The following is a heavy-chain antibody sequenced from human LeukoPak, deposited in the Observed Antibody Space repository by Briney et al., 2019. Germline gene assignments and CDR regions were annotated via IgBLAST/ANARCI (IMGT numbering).Heavy chain of an antibody. V-gene: IGHV4-59*08. CDR2: IYYSGST. D-gene: IGHD6-19*01. CDR1: GGSISSYY. CDR3: ARGRQWLDHDAFDI. J-gene: IGHJ3*02. Sequence: SETLSLTCTVSGGSISSYYWSWIRQPPGEGLEWIGYIYYSGSTNYNPSLKSRVTISVDTSKNQFSLKLSSVTAADTAVYYCARGRQWLDHDAFDIWGQGTMVTVSS.